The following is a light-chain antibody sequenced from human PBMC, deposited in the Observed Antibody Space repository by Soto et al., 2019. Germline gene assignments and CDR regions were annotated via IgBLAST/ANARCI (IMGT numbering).Light chain of an antibody. J-gene: IGKJ4*01. Sequence: DIQMTQSPSFVSASVGDRVTITCRASQGISSWLAWYQHKPGRAPKLLIHAASSLESGVPSRFGGSRSGTAFTLNISILQPEDFATYYCQQTTSFPLTFGGGTKVEIK. CDR2: AAS. V-gene: IGKV1-12*01. CDR1: QGISSW. CDR3: QQTTSFPLT.